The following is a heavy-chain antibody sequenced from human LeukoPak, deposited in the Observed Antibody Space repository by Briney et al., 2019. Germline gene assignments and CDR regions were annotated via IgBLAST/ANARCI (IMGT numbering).Heavy chain of an antibody. V-gene: IGHV4-59*01. J-gene: IGHJ5*02. D-gene: IGHD3-10*01. Sequence: PSETLSLTCTGSGGSISSYYWSWLRQPPGKGLEWIGYIYYSGSTNYNPSLKSRVTISVDTSKNQFSLKLRSVTAADTAVYYCARAGITIVRGVTNWFAPWGPGTLVTVSS. CDR1: GGSISSYY. CDR3: ARAGITIVRGVTNWFAP. CDR2: IYYSGST.